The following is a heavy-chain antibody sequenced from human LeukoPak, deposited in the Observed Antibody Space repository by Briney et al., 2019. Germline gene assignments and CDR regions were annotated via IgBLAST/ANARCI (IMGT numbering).Heavy chain of an antibody. CDR3: ARRGAEVGATVAPGDY. Sequence: GGSLRLSCAASGFTFSSYAMSWLRQAPGKGLVWVSTISNSGGSTYYADSVKVRFTISRDNSENTLYLQMNSLRAEDTAVYYCARRGAEVGATVAPGDYWGQGTLVTVSS. V-gene: IGHV3-23*01. J-gene: IGHJ4*02. CDR2: ISNSGGST. CDR1: GFTFSSYA. D-gene: IGHD1-26*01.